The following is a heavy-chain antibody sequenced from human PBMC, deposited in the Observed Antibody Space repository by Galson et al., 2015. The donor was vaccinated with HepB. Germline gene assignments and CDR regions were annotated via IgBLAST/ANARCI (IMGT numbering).Heavy chain of an antibody. Sequence: SLRLSCAASGFTLSSYAMSWVRQAPGKGLEWVSAISGSGGSTYYADSVKGRFTISRDNSKNTLYLQMNSLRAEDTAVYYCAKGIYSGYDGFDSWGQGTLVTVSS. D-gene: IGHD5-12*01. V-gene: IGHV3-23*01. CDR3: AKGIYSGYDGFDS. CDR1: GFTLSSYA. J-gene: IGHJ4*02. CDR2: ISGSGGST.